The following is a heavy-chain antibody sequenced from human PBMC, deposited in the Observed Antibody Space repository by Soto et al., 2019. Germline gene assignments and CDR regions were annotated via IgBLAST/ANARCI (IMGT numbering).Heavy chain of an antibody. J-gene: IGHJ1*01. CDR1: GYTFTSYG. V-gene: IGHV1-18*01. CDR3: ARDYCSSTSCHIGYFQH. D-gene: IGHD2-2*01. CDR2: ISAYNGNT. Sequence: QVQLVQSGAEVKKPGASVKVSCKASGYTFTSYGISWVRQAPGQGLEWMGWISAYNGNTNYAQKLQGRVTMSTDTSTSTAYMELRSLRSDDTAVYYCARDYCSSTSCHIGYFQHWGQGTLVTVSS.